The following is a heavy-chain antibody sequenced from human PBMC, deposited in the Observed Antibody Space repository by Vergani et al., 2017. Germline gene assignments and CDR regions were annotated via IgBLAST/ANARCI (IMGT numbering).Heavy chain of an antibody. CDR2: ISSSSSYI. J-gene: IGHJ4*02. V-gene: IGHV3-21*01. CDR3: AREDCSSTSGHFAY. CDR1: GFTFSSYS. Sequence: EVQLVESGGGLVKPGGSLRLSCAASGFTFSSYSMNWVRQAPGKGLEWVSSISSSSSYIYYADSVKGRFTISRDNAKNSLYLQMNSLRAEDTAVYYCAREDCSSTSGHFAYWGQGTLVTVSS. D-gene: IGHD2-2*01.